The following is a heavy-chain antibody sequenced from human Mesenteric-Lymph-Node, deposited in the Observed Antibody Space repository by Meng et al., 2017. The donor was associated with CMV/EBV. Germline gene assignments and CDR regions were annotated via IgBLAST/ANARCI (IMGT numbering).Heavy chain of an antibody. Sequence: GESLKISCSVSGFTPSNYWMDWVRQAPGKGLEWVANMNRDGSDRNYVDSVKGRFTISRDSAKNSLYLDLNSLRAEDTAVYYCARENPGLDSWGQGALVTVSS. J-gene: IGHJ5*01. CDR3: ARENPGLDS. CDR1: GFTPSNYW. V-gene: IGHV3-7*01. CDR2: MNRDGSDR.